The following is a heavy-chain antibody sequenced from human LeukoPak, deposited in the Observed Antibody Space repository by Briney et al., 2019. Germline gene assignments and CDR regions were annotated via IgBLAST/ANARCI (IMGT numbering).Heavy chain of an antibody. CDR3: AQQVGYCSSGGCYFTY. CDR2: ISNTGGST. V-gene: IGHV3-23*01. J-gene: IGHJ1*01. Sequence: PGGSLRLSCAASGFSFNTYAMSWVRQAPGKGLEWVSAISNTGGSTYYADSVKGRFTISRDKSKNTLSLQMNSLRAEDTAVYYCAQQVGYCSSGGCYFTYWGQGTLVTVSS. CDR1: GFSFNTYA. D-gene: IGHD2-2*01.